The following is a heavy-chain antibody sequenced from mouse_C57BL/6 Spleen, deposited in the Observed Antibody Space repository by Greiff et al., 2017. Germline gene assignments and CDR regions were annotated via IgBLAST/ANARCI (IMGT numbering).Heavy chain of an antibody. D-gene: IGHD5-2*01. Sequence: VKLMESGAELVKPGASVKISCKASGYAFSSYWMNWVKQRPGKGLEWIGQIYPGDGGTNYNGKFKGKATLTADKSSSTSYMQLSSLTAEDCAVYVGARSEYLDWFAYWGQGTIVTVSA. CDR1: GYAFSSYW. CDR2: IYPGDGGT. V-gene: IGHV1-80*01. CDR3: ARSEYLDWFAY. J-gene: IGHJ3*01.